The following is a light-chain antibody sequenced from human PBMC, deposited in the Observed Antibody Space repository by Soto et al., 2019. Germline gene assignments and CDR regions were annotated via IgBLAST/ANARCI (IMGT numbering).Light chain of an antibody. Sequence: QSVLAQPASVSGSPGQSITISCTGTSSDVGNYNYVSWYQQHPAKAPKLMIFEVSNRPSGISSRFSGSKSGNTASLTISGLQAEDEADYYCSSYTSINSYVFGSGTKVTVL. V-gene: IGLV2-14*01. CDR2: EVS. CDR1: SSDVGNYNY. CDR3: SSYTSINSYV. J-gene: IGLJ1*01.